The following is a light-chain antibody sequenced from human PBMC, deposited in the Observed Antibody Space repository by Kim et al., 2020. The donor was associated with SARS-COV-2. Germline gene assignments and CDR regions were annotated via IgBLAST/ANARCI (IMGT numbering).Light chain of an antibody. CDR1: QSVGSK. Sequence: SPGERANLSCRASQSVGSKLAWYQQKPGQAPRLLMYGASTRATGIPARFSGSGSGTEFTLTITSLQSEDFAVYYCQQYHKWPPLTFGGGTKVDIK. CDR3: QQYHKWPPLT. CDR2: GAS. J-gene: IGKJ4*01. V-gene: IGKV3-15*01.